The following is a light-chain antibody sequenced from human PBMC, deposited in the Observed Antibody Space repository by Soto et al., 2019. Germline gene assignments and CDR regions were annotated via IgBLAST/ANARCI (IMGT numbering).Light chain of an antibody. V-gene: IGKV3-15*01. Sequence: EIVMTQSPATLSVSPGERATLSCRASQSVSSNLAWYQQKPGQAPRLLIYGASTRATGIPGRFSGSGSGTEFTLTISGLQSEDFAVYYCQQYNNWTFGQGTKVDIK. CDR1: QSVSSN. CDR3: QQYNNWT. J-gene: IGKJ1*01. CDR2: GAS.